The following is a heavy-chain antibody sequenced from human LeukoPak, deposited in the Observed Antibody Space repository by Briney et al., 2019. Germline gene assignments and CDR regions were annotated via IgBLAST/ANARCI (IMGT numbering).Heavy chain of an antibody. CDR2: ISSNSDYI. J-gene: IGHJ6*04. Sequence: GGSLRLSCAASGFSFSTYSMSWVRQAPGKGLEWVSLISSNSDYIYYADSLKGRFTISRDNAKNSVYLQMSSLRAEETAVYYCARIAYVDEGMDVWGKGTTVTVSS. V-gene: IGHV3-21*06. CDR3: ARIAYVDEGMDV. CDR1: GFSFSTYS. D-gene: IGHD2-21*01.